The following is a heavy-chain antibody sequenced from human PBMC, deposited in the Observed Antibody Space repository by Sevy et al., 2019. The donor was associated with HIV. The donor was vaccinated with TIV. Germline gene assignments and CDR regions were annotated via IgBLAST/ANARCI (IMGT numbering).Heavy chain of an antibody. CDR2: ISSSGSTI. CDR3: ARFWGQYYYDSSGYYASYYYYGMDV. V-gene: IGHV3-48*03. J-gene: IGHJ6*02. CDR1: GFTFSSYE. D-gene: IGHD3-22*01. Sequence: GGSLRLSCAASGFTFSSYEMNWVRQAPGKGLEWVSYISSSGSTIYYADSVKGRFTISRGNAKNSLYLQMNSLRAEDTAVYYCARFWGQYYYDSSGYYASYYYYGMDVWGQGTTVTVSS.